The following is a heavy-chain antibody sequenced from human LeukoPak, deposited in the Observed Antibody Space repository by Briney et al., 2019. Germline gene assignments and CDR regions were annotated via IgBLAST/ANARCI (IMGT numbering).Heavy chain of an antibody. CDR2: ISGSGGST. CDR3: ARDASGYDWGYYGMDV. V-gene: IGHV3-23*01. Sequence: GGSLRLSCAASGFTFSSYAMSWVRQAPGKGLEWVSGISGSGGSTYYADSVKGRFTISRDNSKNTLYLQMNSLRAEDTAVYYCARDASGYDWGYYGMDVWGQGTTVTVSS. D-gene: IGHD5-12*01. CDR1: GFTFSSYA. J-gene: IGHJ6*02.